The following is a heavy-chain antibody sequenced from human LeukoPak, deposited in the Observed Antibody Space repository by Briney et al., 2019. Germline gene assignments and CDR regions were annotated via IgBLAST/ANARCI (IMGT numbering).Heavy chain of an antibody. CDR1: GGSISSGGYY. Sequence: SQTLSLTCTVSGGSISSGGYYWSWIRQHPGKGLEWIGYIYHSGSGSTYYNPSLKSRVTISIDKSKNQFSLKLSSVTAADTAVYYCARGGQSYTFDPWGQGTLVTVSS. D-gene: IGHD3-10*01. V-gene: IGHV4-31*03. CDR3: ARGGQSYTFDP. J-gene: IGHJ5*02. CDR2: IYHSGSGST.